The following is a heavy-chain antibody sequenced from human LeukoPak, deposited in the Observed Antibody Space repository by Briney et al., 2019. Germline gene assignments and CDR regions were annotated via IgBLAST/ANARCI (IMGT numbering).Heavy chain of an antibody. CDR3: ARRRIVSGTDGFDI. J-gene: IGHJ3*02. V-gene: IGHV1-18*01. D-gene: IGHD5/OR15-5a*01. Sequence: ASVKVSCKTSGYTFTNFGISWVRRAPGQGLGWVRWISGYNGNTNNAQKLQGRVTMTTDTSTSTAYMELRSLTSDDTALYYCARRRIVSGTDGFDIWGQGTMVTVSS. CDR1: GYTFTNFG. CDR2: ISGYNGNT.